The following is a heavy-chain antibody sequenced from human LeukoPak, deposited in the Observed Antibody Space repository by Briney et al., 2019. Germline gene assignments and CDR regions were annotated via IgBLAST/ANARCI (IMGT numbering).Heavy chain of an antibody. CDR3: ARVRRIAARPGWFDP. CDR2: INPSGGST. Sequence: ASVKVSCKAAGYTFTSYYMHWVRQAPGQGFEWMGIINPSGGSTSYAQKFQGRVTMTRDTSTSTVYMELSSLRSEDTAVYYCARVRRIAARPGWFDPWGQGTLVTVSS. V-gene: IGHV1-46*01. D-gene: IGHD6-6*01. CDR1: GYTFTSYY. J-gene: IGHJ5*02.